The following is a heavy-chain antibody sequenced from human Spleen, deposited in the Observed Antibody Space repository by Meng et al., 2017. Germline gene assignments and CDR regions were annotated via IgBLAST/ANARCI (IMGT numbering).Heavy chain of an antibody. CDR1: GYTFTAYW. J-gene: IGHJ4*02. Sequence: GSGLGNPGASVKVSCQPSGYTFTAYWLHWVRQAPGQGLELMGRIDPGTGGTQYAQNFQGRVTMTRDTSISTTYMELSRLRSDDTAVYYCVRDEDISAAGKLFGDYWGQGTLVTVSS. D-gene: IGHD6-13*01. CDR2: IDPGTGGT. CDR3: VRDEDISAAGKLFGDY. V-gene: IGHV1-2*06.